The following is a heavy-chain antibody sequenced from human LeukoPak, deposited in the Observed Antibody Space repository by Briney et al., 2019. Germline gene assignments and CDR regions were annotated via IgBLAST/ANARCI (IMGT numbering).Heavy chain of an antibody. CDR3: ARSRWSDAFDI. CDR2: INPNSGGT. Sequence: ASVKVSCKASGYTFRRYFMNWVRQAPGQGLEWMGRINPNSGGTNYAQKFQGRVTMTRDTSISTAYMELSRLRSDDTAVYYCARSRWSDAFDIWGQGTMVTVSS. J-gene: IGHJ3*02. V-gene: IGHV1-2*06. D-gene: IGHD2-15*01. CDR1: GYTFRRYF.